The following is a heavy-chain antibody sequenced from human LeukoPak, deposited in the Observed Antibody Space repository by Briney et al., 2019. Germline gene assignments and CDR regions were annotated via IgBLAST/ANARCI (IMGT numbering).Heavy chain of an antibody. CDR2: ISYDGSNK. Sequence: QSGRCLRPSWAASGFTVSSYAMHWVRQAPGKGLEWVAVISYDGSNKYYADSVKGRFTISRDNSKNTLYLQMNSLRAEDTAVYYCARDPHMYSSGWYGGEFDYWGQGTLVTVSS. CDR1: GFTVSSYA. J-gene: IGHJ4*02. D-gene: IGHD6-19*01. CDR3: ARDPHMYSSGWYGGEFDY. V-gene: IGHV3-30-3*01.